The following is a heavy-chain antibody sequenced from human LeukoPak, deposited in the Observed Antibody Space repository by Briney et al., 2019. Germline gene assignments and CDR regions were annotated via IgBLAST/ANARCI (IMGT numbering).Heavy chain of an antibody. CDR3: ARAGITGTTSDYFDY. J-gene: IGHJ4*02. D-gene: IGHD1-7*01. Sequence: SETLSLTCAVYGGSFSGYYWSLIRQPLGKGLEWIGEINHSGSTNYNPSLKSRVTISVDTSKNQFSLKLSSVTAADTAVYYCARAGITGTTSDYFDYWGQGTLVTVSS. CDR1: GGSFSGYY. CDR2: INHSGST. V-gene: IGHV4-34*01.